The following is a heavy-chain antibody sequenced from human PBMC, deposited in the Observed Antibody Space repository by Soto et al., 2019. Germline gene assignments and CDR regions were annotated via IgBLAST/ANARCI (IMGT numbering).Heavy chain of an antibody. Sequence: SGPTLVNPTQTLTLTCTFSGFSLSTSGVGVGWIRQPPGKALEWLALIYWDDDKRYSPSLKSRLTITKDTSKNQVVLTMTNMDPVDTATYYCPHTYSSSWYGRDYFDYWGQGTLVTVSS. CDR1: GFSLSTSGVG. CDR2: IYWDDDK. J-gene: IGHJ4*02. V-gene: IGHV2-5*02. D-gene: IGHD6-13*01. CDR3: PHTYSSSWYGRDYFDY.